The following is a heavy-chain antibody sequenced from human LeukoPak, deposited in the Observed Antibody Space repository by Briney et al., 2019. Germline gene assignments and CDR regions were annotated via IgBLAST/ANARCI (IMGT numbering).Heavy chain of an antibody. D-gene: IGHD3-22*01. J-gene: IGHJ4*02. V-gene: IGHV4-59*02. CDR3: ARVGDSSGYSVFDS. CDR2: IYYSGST. Sequence: PSETLSLTCIVSGGSVSGYYWSWIRQPPGKGLEWIGYIYYSGSTDYNPSLKSRLIMSIDTSKNQFSLRLSSVTAADTAVYYCARVGDSSGYSVFDSWGQGTLVTVSS. CDR1: GGSVSGYY.